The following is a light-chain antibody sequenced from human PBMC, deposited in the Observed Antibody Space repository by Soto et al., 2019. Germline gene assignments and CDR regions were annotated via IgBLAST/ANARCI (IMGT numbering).Light chain of an antibody. CDR1: QSISSW. Sequence: DIQMTQSPSTLSASVGDRVTITCRASQSISSWLAWYQQKPGKAPKLLIYDASRLESGVPSRFSGSGSGTEFTLTLSSLQPDDFATYYCQQYNSYSMYTFGQGTKLEIK. V-gene: IGKV1-5*01. J-gene: IGKJ2*01. CDR2: DAS. CDR3: QQYNSYSMYT.